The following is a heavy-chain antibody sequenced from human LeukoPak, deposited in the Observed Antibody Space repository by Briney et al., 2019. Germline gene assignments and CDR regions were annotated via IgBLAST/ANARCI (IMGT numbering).Heavy chain of an antibody. Sequence: GGSLRLSCAPSGFTVSSNYMRWVRQAPGEGLEWVSVIYSGASAYYADSVKGRFTISRDNSKNTLYLQMNSLRAEDTAVYYCARVAYYYDSSGSSYFQHWGQGTLVTVSS. CDR1: GFTVSSNY. D-gene: IGHD3-22*01. V-gene: IGHV3-53*01. CDR3: ARVAYYYDSSGSSYFQH. J-gene: IGHJ1*01. CDR2: IYSGASA.